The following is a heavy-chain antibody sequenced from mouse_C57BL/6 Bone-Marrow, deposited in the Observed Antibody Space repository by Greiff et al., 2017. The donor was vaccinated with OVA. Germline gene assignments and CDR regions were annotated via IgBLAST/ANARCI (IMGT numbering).Heavy chain of an antibody. CDR2: IHPNSGST. CDR3: ARPPDGYYPYAMDY. J-gene: IGHJ4*01. V-gene: IGHV1-64*01. D-gene: IGHD2-3*01. CDR1: GYTFTSYW. Sequence: QVQLQQPGAELVKPGASVKLSCKASGYTFTSYWMHWVKQRPGQGLEWIGMIHPNSGSTNYNEKFKSKATLTVDKSSSTAYMQLSSLTSEDSAVYYCARPPDGYYPYAMDYWGQGTSVTVSS.